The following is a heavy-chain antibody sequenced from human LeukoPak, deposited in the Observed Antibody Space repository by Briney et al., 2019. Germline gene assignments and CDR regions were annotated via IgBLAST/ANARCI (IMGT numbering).Heavy chain of an antibody. Sequence: SQTLSLTCAISGDSFSRDNVAWNWIRQSPSRGLEWLGRTYYRSKWYNDYAVSVNSRITINPDTSKNQFSLQLNSVTPEDTAVYYCARDHDYGNYGTYEDYWGQGTLVTVSS. CDR2: TYYRSKWYN. V-gene: IGHV6-1*01. J-gene: IGHJ4*02. CDR3: ARDHDYGNYGTYEDY. CDR1: GDSFSRDNVA. D-gene: IGHD4-11*01.